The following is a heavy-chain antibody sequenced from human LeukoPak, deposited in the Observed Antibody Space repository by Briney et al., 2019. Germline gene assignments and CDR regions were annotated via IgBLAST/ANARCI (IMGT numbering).Heavy chain of an antibody. V-gene: IGHV1-69*05. CDR3: ASAENLYSSSGWSSAFDI. Sequence: ASVKVSCKASGGTFSSYAISWVRQAPGQGLEWMGGIIPIFGTANYAQKFQGRVTITTDESTSTAYMELSSLRSEDTAVYYCASAENLYSSSGWSSAFDIWGQETMVTVSS. CDR2: IIPIFGTA. CDR1: GGTFSSYA. D-gene: IGHD6-6*01. J-gene: IGHJ3*02.